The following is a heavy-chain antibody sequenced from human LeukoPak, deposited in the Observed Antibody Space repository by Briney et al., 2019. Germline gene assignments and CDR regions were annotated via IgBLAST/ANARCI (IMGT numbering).Heavy chain of an antibody. J-gene: IGHJ1*01. CDR1: VFTFSSYS. CDR3: AKGRGSGYYPQYFQH. D-gene: IGHD3-22*01. CDR2: ISGSGGST. Sequence: GGSLGLSCAASVFTFSSYSMSWVRQAPGKGLEWVSAISGSGGSTYYADSVKGRFTIFRDNSKNTLYLQMNSLRAEDTAVYYCAKGRGSGYYPQYFQHWGQGTLVTVSS. V-gene: IGHV3-23*01.